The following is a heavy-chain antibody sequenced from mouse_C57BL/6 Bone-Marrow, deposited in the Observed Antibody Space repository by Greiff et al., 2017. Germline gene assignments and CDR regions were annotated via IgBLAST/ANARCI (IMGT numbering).Heavy chain of an antibody. V-gene: IGHV1-81*01. J-gene: IGHJ2*01. Sequence: VQLQQPGAELARPGASVQLSCKASGYTFTSYGISWVKQRTGQGLEWIGEIYPRSGNTYYNEKFKGKATLTADKSSSTAYMELRSLTSEDSAVYFCARVVRRYFDYWGQGTTLTVSS. CDR2: IYPRSGNT. CDR1: GYTFTSYG. CDR3: ARVVRRYFDY. D-gene: IGHD1-1*01.